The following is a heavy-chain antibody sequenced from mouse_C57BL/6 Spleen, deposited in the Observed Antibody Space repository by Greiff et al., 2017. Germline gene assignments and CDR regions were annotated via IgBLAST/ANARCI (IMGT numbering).Heavy chain of an antibody. V-gene: IGHV1-69*01. CDR3: ARNYGSSLYYAMDY. D-gene: IGHD1-1*01. J-gene: IGHJ4*01. CDR2: IDPSDSYT. CDR1: GYTFTSYW. Sequence: QVHVKQPGAELVMPGASVKLSCKASGYTFTSYWMHWVKQRPGQGLEWIGEIDPSDSYTNYNQKFKGKSTLTVDKSSSTAYMQLSSLTSEDSAVYYCARNYGSSLYYAMDYWGQGTSVTVSS.